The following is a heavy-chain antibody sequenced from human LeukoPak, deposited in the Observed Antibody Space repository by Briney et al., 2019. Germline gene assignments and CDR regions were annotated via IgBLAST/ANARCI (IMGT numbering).Heavy chain of an antibody. CDR3: ARLGFCRGDNCLDDY. CDR2: IFYTGGT. D-gene: IGHD2-15*01. V-gene: IGHV4-59*08. J-gene: IGHJ4*02. Sequence: SETLSLTCTVSGGSMSPYYWSWMRQPPGEGPEYVGYIFYTGGTNYNPSLKRRVTVSLDTSKNQFSLKLSSVTATDTAVYYCARLGFCRGDNCLDDYWGQGTLVTVSS. CDR1: GGSMSPYY.